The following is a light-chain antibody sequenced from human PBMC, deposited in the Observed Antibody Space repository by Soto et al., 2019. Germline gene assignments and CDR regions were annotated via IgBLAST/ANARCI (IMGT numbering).Light chain of an antibody. CDR3: QTWGTGIVV. J-gene: IGLJ3*02. CDR1: SVHSNYA. V-gene: IGLV4-69*01. Sequence: QPVLTQSPSASASLGASVKLTCTLSSVHSNYAIAWPQQQPEKGPRYLMMLNSDGSHNKVDGIPDRFSGSSSGAERYLIISSLQSEDEADYYCQTWGTGIVVFGGGTKLTVL. CDR2: LNSDGSH.